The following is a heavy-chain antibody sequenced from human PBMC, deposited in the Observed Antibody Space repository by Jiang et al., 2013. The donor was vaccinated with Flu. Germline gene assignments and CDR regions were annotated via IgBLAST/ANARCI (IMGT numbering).Heavy chain of an antibody. CDR3: ARSGRWLTGYFDC. CDR2: IYYSGST. Sequence: GSGLVKPSETLSLTCTVSGGSVRGYYWNWIRQAPGKGLEWIGYIYYSGSTDYNPSLKSRLTISVDTSKNQFSLKLTSVTTADTAVYYCARSGRWLTGYFDCWGQGTLATVSS. V-gene: IGHV4-59*08. D-gene: IGHD5-24*01. J-gene: IGHJ4*02. CDR1: GGSVRGYY.